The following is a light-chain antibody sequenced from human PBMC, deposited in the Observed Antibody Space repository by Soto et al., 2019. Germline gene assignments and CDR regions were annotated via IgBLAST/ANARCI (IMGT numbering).Light chain of an antibody. CDR3: QQYNNWPLT. V-gene: IGKV3-15*01. CDR2: GAS. CDR1: QSVSRN. Sequence: ETVMTQSPATLSVSPGERVTLSCRASQSVSRNLAWYQQRPGQAPRLLIYGASTRAAGLPARFSGSGSGTQFTLTFSSLQSEDFAVYYCQQYNNWPLTFGGGTKVEIK. J-gene: IGKJ4*01.